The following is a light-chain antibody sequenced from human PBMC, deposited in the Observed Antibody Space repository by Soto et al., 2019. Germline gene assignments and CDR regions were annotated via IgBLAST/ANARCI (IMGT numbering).Light chain of an antibody. V-gene: IGKV3-20*01. J-gene: IGKJ5*01. Sequence: EIVLTQSPGTLSLSPGERATLSCRASQSVDSTYLAWYQQKPGQAPRLLIYSASSRATGIPDRFSGGGSGTDFTLTISRLEPEDFAVYYCQQYGGSFLTIGQGTRLDIK. CDR1: QSVDSTY. CDR2: SAS. CDR3: QQYGGSFLT.